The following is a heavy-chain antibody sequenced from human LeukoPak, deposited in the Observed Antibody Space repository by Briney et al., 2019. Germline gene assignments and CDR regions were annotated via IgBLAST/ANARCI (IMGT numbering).Heavy chain of an antibody. D-gene: IGHD6-19*01. CDR2: ISSISSTI. CDR1: GFTFSSYS. CDR3: SRGAPTIAMTGTGLDY. V-gene: IGHV3-48*02. Sequence: GGSLRLSCAASGFTFSSYSMNWVRQAPGKGLEWVSYISSISSTIYYADSVKGRFTISRDNAKNSLYLQMNSLRDEDTAVYYCSRGAPTIAMTGTGLDYWGQGTLVAVSS. J-gene: IGHJ4*02.